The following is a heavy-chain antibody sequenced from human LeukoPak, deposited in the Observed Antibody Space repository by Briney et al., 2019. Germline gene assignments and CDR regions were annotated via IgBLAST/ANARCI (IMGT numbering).Heavy chain of an antibody. CDR1: GFRFDTHD. J-gene: IGHJ4*02. CDR2: ISKTSTYI. CDR3: ARDSRKGGYYSEF. V-gene: IGHV3-21*01. Sequence: NTGGSLRPSCAASGFRFDTHDLNWVRQAPGKGLECVAHISKTSTYIHYADSVKGRFTISRDNAKNLVHLQMNSLRADDTAVYFCARDSRKGGYYSEFWGQGTVVTVSS. D-gene: IGHD3-22*01.